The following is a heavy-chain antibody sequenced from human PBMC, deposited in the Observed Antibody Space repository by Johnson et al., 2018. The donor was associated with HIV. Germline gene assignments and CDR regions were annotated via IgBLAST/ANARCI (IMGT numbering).Heavy chain of an antibody. V-gene: IGHV3-20*04. CDR2: VNWNGGST. CDR1: GFIFNDYV. CDR3: ASTRLGAFDI. Sequence: VYLVESGGGVVQPGRSLRLSCAASGFIFNDYVMNWVRQAPGKGLEWVSGVNWNGGSTFYADSVKGRFTISRDNSGNTLYLQMDSLRVEDTAVYYCASTRLGAFDIWGQGTMVTVSS. J-gene: IGHJ3*02. D-gene: IGHD6-6*01.